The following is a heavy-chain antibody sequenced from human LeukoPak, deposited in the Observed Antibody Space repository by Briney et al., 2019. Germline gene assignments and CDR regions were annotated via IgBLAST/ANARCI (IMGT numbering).Heavy chain of an antibody. V-gene: IGHV1-2*02. CDR1: GYTFTGYY. J-gene: IGHJ5*02. D-gene: IGHD3-10*01. CDR2: INPNSGGT. Sequence: ASVKVSCKASGYTFTGYYMHWVRQAPGQGLEWMGWINPNSGGTNYVQKFQGRVTMTRDTSISTAYMELSRLRSDDTAVYYCARAGLLWFGESTDWFDPWGQGTLVTVSS. CDR3: ARAGLLWFGESTDWFDP.